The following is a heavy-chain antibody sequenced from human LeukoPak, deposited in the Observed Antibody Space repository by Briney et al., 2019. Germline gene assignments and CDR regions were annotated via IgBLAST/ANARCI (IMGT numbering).Heavy chain of an antibody. J-gene: IGHJ3*01. Sequence: GGSLRLSCAASGFTFSSYSMNWVRQAPGKGLEWVSSISSSSTYIYYADSVKGRFTISRDNAKNSLYLQMNSLRAEDTAVYYCARDYAKTGYCSGTSCPDAFGLWGQGTMVTVSS. CDR3: ARDYAKTGYCSGTSCPDAFGL. V-gene: IGHV3-21*01. D-gene: IGHD2-2*03. CDR1: GFTFSSYS. CDR2: ISSSSTYI.